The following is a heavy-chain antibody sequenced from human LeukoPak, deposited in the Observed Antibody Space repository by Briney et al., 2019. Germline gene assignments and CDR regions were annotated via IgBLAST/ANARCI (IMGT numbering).Heavy chain of an antibody. D-gene: IGHD6-19*01. CDR2: MYTSGST. CDR1: GGSISSYY. V-gene: IGHV4-4*07. J-gene: IGHJ2*01. CDR3: ARDPGSSGYWYFDL. Sequence: SETLSLTCTVFGGSISSYYWSWIRQPAGKGLEWIGRMYTSGSTNYNPSLKSRVTMSVDTSKNQFSLKLSSVTAADTAVYYCARDPGSSGYWYFDLWGRGTLVTVSS.